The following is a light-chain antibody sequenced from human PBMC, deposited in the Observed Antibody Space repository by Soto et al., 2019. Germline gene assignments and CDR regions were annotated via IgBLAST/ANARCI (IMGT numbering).Light chain of an antibody. J-gene: IGLJ1*01. CDR2: SVS. CDR3: ISYTTSSTYV. Sequence: QSVLTQPASVSGSPGQSITISCTGTSSDVGGHNFVSWYQHHPGKAPKLMIFSVSNRPPGVSNRFSGSKSGNTASLTISGLQGEDEAVYYCISYTTSSTYVFGSGTKVTVL. V-gene: IGLV2-14*01. CDR1: SSDVGGHNF.